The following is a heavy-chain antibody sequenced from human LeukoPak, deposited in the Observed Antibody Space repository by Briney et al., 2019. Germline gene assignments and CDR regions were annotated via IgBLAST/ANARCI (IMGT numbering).Heavy chain of an antibody. CDR2: IKSKTDGGTT. CDR1: GFTFSNAW. Sequence: GGSLRLSCAASGFTFSNAWMNWVRQAPGKGLEWVGRIKSKTDGGTTDYAAPVKGRFTISRDDSKNTLYLQMDSLKTEDTAVYYCTTEKAGITGTTGAFDIWGQGTMVTVSS. V-gene: IGHV3-15*07. CDR3: TTEKAGITGTTGAFDI. J-gene: IGHJ3*02. D-gene: IGHD1-7*01.